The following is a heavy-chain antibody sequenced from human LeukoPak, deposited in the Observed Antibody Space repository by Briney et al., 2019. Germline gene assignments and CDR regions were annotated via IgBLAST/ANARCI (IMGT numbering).Heavy chain of an antibody. Sequence: SSETLSLTCAVSGGSISSGDYSWSWIRQPPGSGLEWIGYIWHSGHTNYNPSLRSRVTISLARSNNQFSLRLSSVTAADTAVYYCARARESMATAGSYFDYWGQGTLVTVSS. CDR3: ARARESMATAGSYFDY. D-gene: IGHD6-13*01. V-gene: IGHV4-30-2*01. J-gene: IGHJ4*02. CDR2: IWHSGHT. CDR1: GGSISSGDYS.